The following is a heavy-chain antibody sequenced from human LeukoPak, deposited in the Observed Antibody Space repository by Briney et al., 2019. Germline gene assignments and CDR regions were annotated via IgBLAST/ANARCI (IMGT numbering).Heavy chain of an antibody. CDR2: IKTKTEGATT. CDR1: GFPLRNAW. Sequence: SGGSLRLSFAAPGFPLRNAWMGWVRRAPGRGLGGVGLIKTKTEGATTDYTAPVKGRFTISRDDSKNTLFLQMNSLKTEDTAVYYCATGFIPAFPYWGQGTLVTVSS. D-gene: IGHD2-2*02. V-gene: IGHV3-15*01. CDR3: ATGFIPAFPY. J-gene: IGHJ4*02.